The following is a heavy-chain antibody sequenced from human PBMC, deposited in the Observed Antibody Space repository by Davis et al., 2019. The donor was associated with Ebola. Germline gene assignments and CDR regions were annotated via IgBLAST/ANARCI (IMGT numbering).Heavy chain of an antibody. J-gene: IGHJ4*02. CDR2: IYSGGST. CDR1: GFTVSSNY. Sequence: GESLKISCAASGFTVSSNYMSWVRQAPGKGLEWVSVIYSGGSTYYADSVKGRFTISRDNSKNTLYLQMNSLRAEDTAVYYCARDYYGSGSYCWGQGTLVTVSS. V-gene: IGHV3-66*02. D-gene: IGHD3-10*01. CDR3: ARDYYGSGSYC.